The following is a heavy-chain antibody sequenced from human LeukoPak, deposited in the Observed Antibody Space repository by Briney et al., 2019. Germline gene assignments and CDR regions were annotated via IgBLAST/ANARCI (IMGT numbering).Heavy chain of an antibody. CDR3: VRTLDSGSYFGDFDY. D-gene: IGHD1-26*01. J-gene: IGHJ4*02. CDR1: GFTFDDYG. V-gene: IGHV3-20*01. CDR2: INWNGGST. Sequence: GGSLRLSCAASGFTFDDYGMSWVRQAPGKGLEWVSGINWNGGSTGYADSVKGRFTISRDNAKNSLYLQMNSLRAEDTALYHCVRTLDSGSYFGDFDYWGQGTLVTVSS.